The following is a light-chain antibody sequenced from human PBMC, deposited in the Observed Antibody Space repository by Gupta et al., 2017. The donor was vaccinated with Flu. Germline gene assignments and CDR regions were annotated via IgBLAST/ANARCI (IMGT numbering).Light chain of an antibody. CDR1: QSISSW. V-gene: IGKV1-5*03. J-gene: IGKJ1*01. CDR3: QEYNRYSWT. Sequence: PSTLSASVGDRVTITCRASQSISSWLAWYQQKPGKPPKLLIYMASTLETGVPSRFAGSGSGTEFTLTISSLHPDDFATYYCQEYNRYSWTFGQGTKVEIK. CDR2: MAS.